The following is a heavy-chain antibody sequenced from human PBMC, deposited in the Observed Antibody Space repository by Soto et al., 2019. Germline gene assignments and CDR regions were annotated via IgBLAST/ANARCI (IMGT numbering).Heavy chain of an antibody. D-gene: IGHD3-22*01. J-gene: IGHJ3*02. Sequence: SVKVSCKASGGTFSSYAISWVRQAPGQGLEWMGGIIPIFGTANYAQKFQGRVTITADESTSTAYMELSSLRSEDTAVYYCAGGGTYYDSRGYDVLDMWGKGTMVTVS. V-gene: IGHV1-69*13. CDR1: GGTFSSYA. CDR3: AGGGTYYDSRGYDVLDM. CDR2: IIPIFGTA.